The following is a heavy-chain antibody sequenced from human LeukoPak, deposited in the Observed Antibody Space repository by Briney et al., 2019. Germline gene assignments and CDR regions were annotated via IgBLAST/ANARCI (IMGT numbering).Heavy chain of an antibody. CDR1: GFTFSGSA. CDR2: ISSSSSYI. J-gene: IGHJ5*02. D-gene: IGHD3-22*01. CDR3: ARDAFYTTYYYDSSGPSGRFDP. V-gene: IGHV3-21*01. Sequence: GGSLRLSCAASGFTFSGSAMHWVRQAPGKGLEWVSSISSSSSYIYFADSVKGRFTISRDNAKNSLYLQMNSLRAEDTAVYYCARDAFYTTYYYDSSGPSGRFDPWGQGTLVTVSS.